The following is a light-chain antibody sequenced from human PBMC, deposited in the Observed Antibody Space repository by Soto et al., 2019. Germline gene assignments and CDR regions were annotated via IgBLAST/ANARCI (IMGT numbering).Light chain of an antibody. CDR1: QSVASSL. Sequence: EVVLTQSPGTLSLSPGERATLSCRASQSVASSLLAWYQQKPGQAPRLLIYGASSRATGSPDRFSGSGSGTDFTLTINRLDPEDFAVYYCQQYGSSPITFGQGTRLEIK. CDR2: GAS. CDR3: QQYGSSPIT. J-gene: IGKJ5*01. V-gene: IGKV3-20*01.